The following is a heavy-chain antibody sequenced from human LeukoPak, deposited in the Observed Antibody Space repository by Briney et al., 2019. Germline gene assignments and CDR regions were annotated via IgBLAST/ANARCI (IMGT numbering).Heavy chain of an antibody. J-gene: IGHJ4*02. CDR3: AREDILTG. V-gene: IGHV3-21*01. CDR1: GFTFSSYS. Sequence: GGSLRLSCAASGFTFSSYSLNWVRQAPGKGLEWVSSISSSSSYKYYADSVKGRFTISRDNAKNSLYLQMNSLRAEDTAVYYGAREDILTGWGQGTLVTVSS. CDR2: ISSSSSYK. D-gene: IGHD3-9*01.